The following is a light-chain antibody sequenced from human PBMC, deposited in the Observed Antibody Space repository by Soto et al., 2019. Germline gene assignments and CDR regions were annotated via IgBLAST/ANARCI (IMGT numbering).Light chain of an antibody. Sequence: LTQPPSASGSPGQSVTISCTGTSSVVGGYNYVSWYQQHPGKAPKLMIYEVSKRPSGVPDRFSGSKSGNTASLTVSGLQAEDEADYYCSSYAGSNNFVFGTGTKVTVL. CDR2: EVS. CDR1: SSVVGGYNY. J-gene: IGLJ1*01. CDR3: SSYAGSNNFV. V-gene: IGLV2-8*01.